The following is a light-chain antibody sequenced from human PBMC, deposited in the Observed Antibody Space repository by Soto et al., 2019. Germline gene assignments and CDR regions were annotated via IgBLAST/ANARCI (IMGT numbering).Light chain of an antibody. J-gene: IGLJ2*01. CDR3: SSYTSSSILVV. Sequence: QSALTQPASVSGSPGQSITISCTGTSSDVGGYNSVSWYQQHPGKAPKLMIYEVSNRPSGVSNRFSGSKSGNTASLTISGLQAEDEADYYCSSYTSSSILVVFGGGTKLTVL. CDR2: EVS. CDR1: SSDVGGYNS. V-gene: IGLV2-14*01.